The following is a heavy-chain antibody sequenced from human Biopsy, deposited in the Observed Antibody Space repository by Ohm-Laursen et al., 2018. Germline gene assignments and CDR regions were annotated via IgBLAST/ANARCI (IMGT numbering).Heavy chain of an antibody. CDR3: VTDRLDDITKVRGIMTD. CDR2: TWDDGSHQ. CDR1: GFNFSAYG. J-gene: IGHJ4*02. V-gene: IGHV3-33*01. D-gene: IGHD3-10*01. Sequence: SLRLSCTASGFNFSAYGMHWVRQAPDKGLEWVALTWDDGSHQYYADSVKGRFTISRDNSKNSLYLHINALRVEDTAVYYCVTDRLDDITKVRGIMTDWGQGTLVIISS.